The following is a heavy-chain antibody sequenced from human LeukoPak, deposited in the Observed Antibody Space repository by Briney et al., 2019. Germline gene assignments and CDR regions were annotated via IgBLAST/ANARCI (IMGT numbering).Heavy chain of an antibody. CDR1: VDSISGYY. V-gene: IGHV4-59*01. Sequence: SETLSLTCTASVDSISGYYWSWIRQPPGKGLEWIGYMYYSGNSNYNPSLKSRLTTSLDTSKNQFSLKLSSVTAADTAVYYCARGKYYFDYWGQGTLVTVSS. CDR2: MYYSGNS. CDR3: ARGKYYFDY. J-gene: IGHJ4*02.